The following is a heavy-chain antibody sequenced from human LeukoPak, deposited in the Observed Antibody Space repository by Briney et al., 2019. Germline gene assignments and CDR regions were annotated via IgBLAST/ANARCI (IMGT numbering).Heavy chain of an antibody. J-gene: IGHJ4*02. D-gene: IGHD5-18*01. CDR2: IKQEGSEK. V-gene: IGHV3-7*01. Sequence: PGGSLRLSCAASGFTFTSYWMTWVRQAPGKGLEWVANIKQEGSEKYYVDSVKGRFTISRDNAKNSLYLQMNSLRAEDTAMYYCARGGTRGYSPSDYWGQGTLVTVSS. CDR3: ARGGTRGYSPSDY. CDR1: GFTFTSYW.